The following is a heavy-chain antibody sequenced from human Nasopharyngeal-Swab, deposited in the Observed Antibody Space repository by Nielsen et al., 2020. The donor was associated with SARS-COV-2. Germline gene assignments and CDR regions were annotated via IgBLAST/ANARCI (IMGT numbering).Heavy chain of an antibody. J-gene: IGHJ6*02. Sequence: ASVKVSCKASGYTFTGYYMHWVRQAPGQGLEWMGWINPNSGGTNYAQKFQGRVTMTRDTSISTAYMELSRLRSDDTAVYYCARDYYDSSGYYRYYYYYGMDVWGQGTTVTVSS. CDR1: GYTFTGYY. CDR3: ARDYYDSSGYYRYYYYYGMDV. CDR2: INPNSGGT. D-gene: IGHD3-22*01. V-gene: IGHV1-2*02.